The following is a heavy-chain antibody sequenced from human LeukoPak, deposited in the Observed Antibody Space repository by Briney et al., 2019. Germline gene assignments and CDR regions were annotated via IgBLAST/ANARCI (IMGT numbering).Heavy chain of an antibody. D-gene: IGHD2-8*01. CDR1: GYTFTSYY. CDR2: INPNSGGT. Sequence: ASVKVSCKASGYTFTSYYMHWVRQAPGQGLEWRGWINPNSGGTNYAQKFQGRVTMTRDTSISTAYMELSRLRSDDTAVYYCARVSAKAPSDWFDPCGQGTLVTVSS. J-gene: IGHJ5*02. CDR3: ARVSAKAPSDWFDP. V-gene: IGHV1-2*02.